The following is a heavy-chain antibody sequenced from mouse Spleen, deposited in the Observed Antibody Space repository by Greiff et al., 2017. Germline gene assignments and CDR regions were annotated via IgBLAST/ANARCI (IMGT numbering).Heavy chain of an antibody. V-gene: IGHV1-82*01. CDR1: GYAFSSSW. D-gene: IGHD1-2*01. CDR3: ASDYYGYWFAY. CDR2: IYPGDGDT. J-gene: IGHJ3*01. Sequence: VQLQQSGPELVKPGASVKISCKASGYAFSSSWMNWVKQRPGKGLEWIGRIYPGDGDTNYNGKFKGKATLTADKSSSTAYMQLSSLTSEDSAVYFCASDYYGYWFAYWGQGTLVTVSA.